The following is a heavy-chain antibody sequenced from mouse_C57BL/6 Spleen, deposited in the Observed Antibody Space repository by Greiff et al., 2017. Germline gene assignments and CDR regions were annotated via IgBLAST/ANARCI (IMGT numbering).Heavy chain of an antibody. V-gene: IGHV5-17*01. CDR2: ISSGSSTI. CDR3: ARLGLFYFDY. J-gene: IGHJ2*01. CDR1: GFTFSDYG. Sequence: EVHLVESGGGLVKPGGSLKLSCAASGFTFSDYGMHWVRQAPEKGLEWVAYISSGSSTIYYADTVKGRFTISRDNAKNTLFLQMTSLRSEDTAMYYCARLGLFYFDYWGQGTTLTVSS.